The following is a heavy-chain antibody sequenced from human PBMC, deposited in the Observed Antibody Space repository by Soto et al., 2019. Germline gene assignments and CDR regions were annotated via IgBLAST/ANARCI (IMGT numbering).Heavy chain of an antibody. CDR3: AKVVVAATRHTDFDS. Sequence: PSETLSLTCTVSGGSINSNNYYWAWIRQPPGKGLAWIASIYFDGSTYYNTSLKSRVTISRDTSKNQFSLRLTSMAAADTAVYYCAKVVVAATRHTDFDSWGQGTLVT. V-gene: IGHV4-39*02. CDR2: IYFDGST. J-gene: IGHJ4*02. CDR1: GGSINSNNYY. D-gene: IGHD2-15*01.